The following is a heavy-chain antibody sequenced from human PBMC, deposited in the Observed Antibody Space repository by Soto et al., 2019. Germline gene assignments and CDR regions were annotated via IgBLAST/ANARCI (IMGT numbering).Heavy chain of an antibody. CDR1: GFTFTRYA. J-gene: IGHJ4*02. V-gene: IGHV3-30-3*01. CDR2: ISYDGNNE. Sequence: LVESGGGVVQPGRSLRLSCTASGFTFTRYAMHWVRQAPGKGLEWVAVISYDGNNEYYADSVKGRFTISRDNSKNTLYLQMNSLRAEDSAVYYCARGVLPETSAPLDSWGQGILVTVSS. CDR3: ARGVLPETSAPLDS. D-gene: IGHD6-13*01.